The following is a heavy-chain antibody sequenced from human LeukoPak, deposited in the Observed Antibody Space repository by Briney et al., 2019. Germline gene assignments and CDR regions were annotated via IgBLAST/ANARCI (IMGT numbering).Heavy chain of an antibody. CDR2: ISYDGRNK. J-gene: IGHJ4*02. D-gene: IGHD2-2*01. V-gene: IGHV3-30*18. CDR1: GFTFSSYA. CDR3: AKGPLRGTAAAIDY. Sequence: GGSLRLSCAASGFTFSSYAMSWVRQAPGKGLEWVAVISYDGRNKHYPDSVKGRFTISRDVSTDTLWLQMDSLRTEDTAVYYCAKGPLRGTAAAIDYWGQGTLVTVSS.